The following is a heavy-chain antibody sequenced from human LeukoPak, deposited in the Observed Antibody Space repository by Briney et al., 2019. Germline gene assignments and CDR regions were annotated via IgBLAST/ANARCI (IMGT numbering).Heavy chain of an antibody. J-gene: IGHJ3*02. Sequence: ASVKVSCKASGGTFSSYAISWVRQAPGQGLEWMGKINPSSGGTGYAQKFQGRVTMTRDTSTSTVYMELTSLRSEDTAVYYCARDGLYCTNGVCSSDIWGQGTLVTVSS. CDR3: ARDGLYCTNGVCSSDI. CDR2: INPSSGGT. D-gene: IGHD2-8*01. V-gene: IGHV1-46*01. CDR1: GGTFSSYA.